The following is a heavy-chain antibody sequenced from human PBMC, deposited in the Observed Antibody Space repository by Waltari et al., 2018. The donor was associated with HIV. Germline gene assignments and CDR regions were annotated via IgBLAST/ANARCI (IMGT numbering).Heavy chain of an antibody. J-gene: IGHJ4*02. CDR2: IGYDGSNK. CDR1: GFTFSTFG. V-gene: IGHV3-33*01. Sequence: QVHLVESGGGVVQPGRSLRLSCAASGFTFSTFGLHWVGQTPAKGVEWLAVIGYDGSNKYYPDSVKGRLTLSRNKSSNTLYLQMNSLRAEDTAVYYCATDFDDTVTGQKTYFDYWGQGTLVTVSS. D-gene: IGHD2-21*02. CDR3: ATDFDDTVTGQKTYFDY.